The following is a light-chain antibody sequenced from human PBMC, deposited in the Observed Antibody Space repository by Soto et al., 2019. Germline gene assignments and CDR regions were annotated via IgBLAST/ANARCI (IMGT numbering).Light chain of an antibody. CDR3: QQYNNWPQT. CDR1: QSVSSN. CDR2: GAS. V-gene: IGKV3-15*01. Sequence: EIVMTQSPATLSVSPGERATLSCRASQSVSSNLAWYQQKPGQAPRLLIYGASTRATGIPARFSGSGSGTEFADTISSLQSEDLAVYYCQQYNNWPQTFGQGTKVEIK. J-gene: IGKJ1*01.